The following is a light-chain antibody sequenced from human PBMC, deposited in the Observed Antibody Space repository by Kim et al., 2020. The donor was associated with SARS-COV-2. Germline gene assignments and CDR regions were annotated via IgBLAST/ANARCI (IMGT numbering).Light chain of an antibody. J-gene: IGLJ1*01. V-gene: IGLV3-1*01. CDR1: KLGDKY. CDR3: QAWDSSTFYV. Sequence: VSPGKTASITGSGDKLGDKYACWYKQKPGQSPVLVIYQDSKRPSGIPERFSGSNSGNTATLTISGTQAMDEADYYCQAWDSSTFYVFGTGTKVTVL. CDR2: QDS.